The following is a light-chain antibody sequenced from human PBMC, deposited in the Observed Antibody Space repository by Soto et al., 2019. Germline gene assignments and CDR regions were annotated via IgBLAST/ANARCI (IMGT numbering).Light chain of an antibody. Sequence: QSVLTQSPSASATLGASVKLTCTLSSGRSSYTIAWHQQQPEKGPRYLMTLNNDGSHIRGDGIPDRFSGSSSGVERYLTISSLQSEDEADYYCQTWGTGVVFGGGTKLTVL. CDR3: QTWGTGVV. CDR2: LNNDGSH. CDR1: SGRSSYT. V-gene: IGLV4-69*01. J-gene: IGLJ2*01.